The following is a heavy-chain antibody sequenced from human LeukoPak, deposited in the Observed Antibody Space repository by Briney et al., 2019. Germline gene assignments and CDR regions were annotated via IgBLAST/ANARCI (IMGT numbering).Heavy chain of an antibody. CDR2: IIPIFGTA. CDR3: TTQRGYSGYDLPQQYYYYYMDV. D-gene: IGHD5-12*01. V-gene: IGHV1-69*06. CDR1: GGTFSSYA. Sequence: ASVKVSCKASGGTFSSYAISWVRQAPGQGLEWMGGIIPIFGTANYAQKFQGRVTITADKSTSTAYMELSSPRSEDTAVYYCTTQRGYSGYDLPQQYYYYYMDVWGKGTTVTVSS. J-gene: IGHJ6*03.